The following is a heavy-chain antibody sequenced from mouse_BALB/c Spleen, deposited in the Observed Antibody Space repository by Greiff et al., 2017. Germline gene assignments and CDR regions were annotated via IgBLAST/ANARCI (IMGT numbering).Heavy chain of an antibody. Sequence: EVQLVESGPGLVKPSQSLSLTCTVTGYSITSDYAWNWIRQFPGNKLEWMGYISYSGSTSYNPSLKSRISITRDTSKNQFFLQLNSVTTEDTATYYCARWGYDYDGESHYFDYWGQGTTLTVSS. CDR1: GYSITSDYA. D-gene: IGHD2-4*01. J-gene: IGHJ2*01. V-gene: IGHV3-2*02. CDR3: ARWGYDYDGESHYFDY. CDR2: ISYSGST.